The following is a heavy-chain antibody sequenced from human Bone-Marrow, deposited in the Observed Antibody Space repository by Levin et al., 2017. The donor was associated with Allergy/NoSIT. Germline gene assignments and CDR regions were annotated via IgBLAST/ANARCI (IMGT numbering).Heavy chain of an antibody. CDR1: GFTFNNYV. CDR3: AKEMTTVVPVFDY. D-gene: IGHD4-23*01. Sequence: GGSLRLSCAASGFTFNNYVMSWVRQAPGKGLEWVSAITNSGRTYYADSVKGRFTVSRDNSKNTLYLQMNSLRADDTAVYYCAKEMTTVVPVFDYWGQGTLVTVSS. V-gene: IGHV3-23*01. J-gene: IGHJ4*02. CDR2: ITNSGRT.